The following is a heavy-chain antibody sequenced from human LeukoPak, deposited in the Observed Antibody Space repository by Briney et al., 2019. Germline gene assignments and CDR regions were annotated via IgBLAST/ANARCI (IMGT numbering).Heavy chain of an antibody. Sequence: PGGSLRLSCAASGFTFSKVWTSWVRQAPGKGLEWIGLIKSKTDGGTTDYAAPVKGRFTISRDDSENTLYPQMNSLKTADTAVYYCSTYTSGWYWGQGTLVTVSS. CDR1: GFTFSKVW. CDR2: IKSKTDGGTT. CDR3: STYTSGWY. J-gene: IGHJ4*02. V-gene: IGHV3-15*01. D-gene: IGHD6-19*01.